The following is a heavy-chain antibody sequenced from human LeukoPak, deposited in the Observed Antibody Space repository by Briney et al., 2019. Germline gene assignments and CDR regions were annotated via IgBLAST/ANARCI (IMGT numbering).Heavy chain of an antibody. Sequence: SETLSLTRTVSGGSISSYYWSWVRQPPGKGLEWIGYIYYSGSTNSNPFLKSRVTLSVDTSKNQFSLKLTSVPAAATAVYYFATSRSRSTHYGMDVWGQGTTVTVPS. CDR2: IYYSGST. J-gene: IGHJ6*02. D-gene: IGHD2-2*01. CDR1: GGSISSYY. CDR3: ATSRSRSTHYGMDV. V-gene: IGHV4-59*01.